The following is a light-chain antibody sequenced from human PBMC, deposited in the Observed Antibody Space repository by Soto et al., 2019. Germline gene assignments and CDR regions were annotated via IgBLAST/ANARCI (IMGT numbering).Light chain of an antibody. CDR2: AAT. CDR1: QSVYTN. J-gene: IGKJ1*01. V-gene: IGKV3-15*01. CDR3: QQYNSWPLT. Sequence: EVVLTQAPATLSVSPGERATLSCRASQSVYTNFAWCQQKPGQSPRLLIYAATARATGVPARFSGSGSGTEFRLPLTSMQAEDSAVYHCQQYNSWPLTFGQGTKVDI.